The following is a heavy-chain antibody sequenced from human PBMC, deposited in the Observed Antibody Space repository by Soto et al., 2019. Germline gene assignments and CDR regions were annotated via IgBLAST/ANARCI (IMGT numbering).Heavy chain of an antibody. Sequence: GGSLRLSCVASGFTFISHNMNWVRQAPGKGLEWVSYIGNSGTAIYFADSVRGRFTVSRDNAKNSLYLQLNSLRAEDTAVYYCAREMGTPPARGLDYWGQGTLVTVSS. J-gene: IGHJ4*02. D-gene: IGHD1-1*01. CDR3: AREMGTPPARGLDY. V-gene: IGHV3-48*01. CDR1: GFTFISHN. CDR2: IGNSGTAI.